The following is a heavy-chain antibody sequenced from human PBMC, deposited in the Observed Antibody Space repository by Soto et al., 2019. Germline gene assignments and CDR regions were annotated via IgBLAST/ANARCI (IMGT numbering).Heavy chain of an antibody. J-gene: IGHJ5*02. V-gene: IGHV3-30-3*01. CDR3: ARAHAVAGNWFDP. Sequence: QVQLVESGGGVVQPGRSLRLSCAASGFIFSTYTMHWVRQAPGKGLEWVALISYDGGTKYYADSVKGRFTISRDSSKNTLYLQMNSLRTEDTAIYYCARAHAVAGNWFDPWGQGTLVTVSS. CDR2: ISYDGGTK. D-gene: IGHD6-19*01. CDR1: GFIFSTYT.